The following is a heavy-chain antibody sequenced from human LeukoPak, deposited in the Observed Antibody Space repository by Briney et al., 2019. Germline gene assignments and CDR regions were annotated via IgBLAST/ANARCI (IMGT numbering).Heavy chain of an antibody. J-gene: IGHJ6*04. D-gene: IGHD3-9*01. Sequence: GASVKVSCKASGYTFTGYGISWVRQAPGQGLEWMGWISAYNGNTNYAQKLQGRVTVTTDTSTSTAYMELRSLRSDDTAVYYCARDVRLRYFDWLLYNYYYYGMDVWGKGTTVTVSS. CDR1: GYTFTGYG. V-gene: IGHV1-18*04. CDR2: ISAYNGNT. CDR3: ARDVRLRYFDWLLYNYYYYGMDV.